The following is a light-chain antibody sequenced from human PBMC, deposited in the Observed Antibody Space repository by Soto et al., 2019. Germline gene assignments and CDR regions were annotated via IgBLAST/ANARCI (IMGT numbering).Light chain of an antibody. J-gene: IGLJ3*02. CDR3: SAWDDTLSGWV. CDR1: GSNIGSQT. CDR2: SND. Sequence: QSVLTQPPSASGTPGQRVTISCSGSGSNIGSQTVNWYQQLPGTAPKLLIYSNDQRRSGVSDRFSGSKSGTSASLAIGGLQSDDEADYYCSAWDDTLSGWVFGGGTKLTVL. V-gene: IGLV1-44*01.